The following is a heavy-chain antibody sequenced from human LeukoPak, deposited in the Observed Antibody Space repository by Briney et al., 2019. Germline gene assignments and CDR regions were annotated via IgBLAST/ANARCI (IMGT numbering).Heavy chain of an antibody. CDR3: AVTVQDCSSTSCPFDY. CDR1: GFTFRSYW. V-gene: IGHV3-7*01. D-gene: IGHD2-2*01. CDR2: IKQDGSEK. J-gene: IGHJ4*02. Sequence: GGSLRLSXAASGFTFRSYWMSWVRQAPGKGLEWVANIKQDGSEKYYVDSVKGRFTISRDNAKNSLYLQMNSLRAEDTAVYYCAVTVQDCSSTSCPFDYWGQGTLVTVSS.